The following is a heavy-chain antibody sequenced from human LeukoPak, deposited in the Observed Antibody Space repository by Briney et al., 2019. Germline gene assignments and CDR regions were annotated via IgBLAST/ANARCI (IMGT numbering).Heavy chain of an antibody. V-gene: IGHV3-48*03. D-gene: IGHD1-26*01. J-gene: IGHJ6*02. Sequence: GGSLRLSCAASGFTFNSYEMNWVRQAPGKGLEWVSYISSSGSTIYYADSVKGRFTISRDNAKNSLYLQMNSLRAEDTAVYYCARGGSRGMDVWGQGTTVTVSS. CDR1: GFTFNSYE. CDR3: ARGGSRGMDV. CDR2: ISSSGSTI.